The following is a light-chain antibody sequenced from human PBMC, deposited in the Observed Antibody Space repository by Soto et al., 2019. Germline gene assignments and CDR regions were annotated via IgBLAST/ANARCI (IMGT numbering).Light chain of an antibody. CDR2: EVS. J-gene: IGLJ1*01. CDR1: NSDVGGYNY. CDR3: SSYTSISTLYV. Sequence: QSFLTQPASVSGSAGQSITISCTGTNSDVGGYNYVSWYQQHPGKAPELMIYEVSHRPSGVSNRFSGSKSDNTASLTISGLQAEDEADYYCSSYTSISTLYVFGTGTKVTVL. V-gene: IGLV2-14*01.